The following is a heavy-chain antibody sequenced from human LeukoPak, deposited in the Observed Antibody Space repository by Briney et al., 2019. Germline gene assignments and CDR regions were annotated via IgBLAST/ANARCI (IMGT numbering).Heavy chain of an antibody. CDR3: ARVKSRKGVGATIGAFDI. J-gene: IGHJ3*02. Sequence: SETLSLTCTVSGGSISSYYWSWIRQPAGKGLEWIGRIYTSGSTNYNPSLKSRVTMSADTSKNQFSLKLSSVTAADTAVYYCARVKSRKGVGATIGAFDIWGQGTMVTVSS. CDR2: IYTSGST. CDR1: GGSISSYY. D-gene: IGHD1-26*01. V-gene: IGHV4-4*07.